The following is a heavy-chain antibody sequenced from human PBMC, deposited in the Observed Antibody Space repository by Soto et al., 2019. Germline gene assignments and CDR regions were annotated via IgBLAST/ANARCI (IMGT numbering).Heavy chain of an antibody. J-gene: IGHJ6*02. CDR3: VKVPQSITIFGVVIPYYYGMDV. V-gene: IGHV4-39*01. Sequence: ETLSLTCTVSGGSISSSSYYWGWIRQPPGKGLEWIGSIYYSGSTYYNPSLKSRVTISVDTSKNQFSLKLSSVTAADTAVYYCVKVPQSITIFGVVIPYYYGMDVWGQGTTVTVSS. D-gene: IGHD3-3*01. CDR1: GGSISSSSYY. CDR2: IYYSGST.